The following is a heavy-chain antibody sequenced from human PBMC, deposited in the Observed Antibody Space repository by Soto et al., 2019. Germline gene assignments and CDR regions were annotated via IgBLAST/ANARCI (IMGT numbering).Heavy chain of an antibody. Sequence: ASVKVSCNASGYTFTGYYMHWVRQAPGQGLEWMGWINPNSGGTNYAQKFQGRVTMTRDTSISTAYMELSRLRSDDTAVYYCARGKGYCSSTSCYSPLDIGGFYGMDVWGQGTTVTVSS. CDR2: INPNSGGT. J-gene: IGHJ6*02. V-gene: IGHV1-2*02. D-gene: IGHD2-2*01. CDR1: GYTFTGYY. CDR3: ARGKGYCSSTSCYSPLDIGGFYGMDV.